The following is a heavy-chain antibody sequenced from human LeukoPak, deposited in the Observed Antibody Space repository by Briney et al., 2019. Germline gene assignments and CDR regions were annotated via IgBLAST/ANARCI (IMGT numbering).Heavy chain of an antibody. V-gene: IGHV4-59*08. Sequence: SETLSLTCTVSGDSITSYYWSWIRQPPGKGLEWIGYIFYSGSTTYNPSLKSRVTISVDTSKNQFSLKLSSVTAADTAVYYCARHKSSGTYPLDYWGQGTLVTVSS. J-gene: IGHJ4*02. D-gene: IGHD1-26*01. CDR3: ARHKSSGTYPLDY. CDR2: IFYSGST. CDR1: GDSITSYY.